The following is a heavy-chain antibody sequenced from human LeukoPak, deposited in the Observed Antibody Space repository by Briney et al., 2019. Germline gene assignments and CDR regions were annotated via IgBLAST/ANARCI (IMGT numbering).Heavy chain of an antibody. Sequence: PGGSLRLSCAASGFTFSSFWMYWVRQVPGKGLLWVARINSDGIRTSHADSVQGRFTISRDNANNTLYLQMNSLRVEDTAVYYCARGGSGSGYHYYYYYMDVWGKGTTVTISS. D-gene: IGHD3-22*01. V-gene: IGHV3-74*01. J-gene: IGHJ6*03. CDR2: INSDGIRT. CDR3: ARGGSGSGYHYYYYYMDV. CDR1: GFTFSSFW.